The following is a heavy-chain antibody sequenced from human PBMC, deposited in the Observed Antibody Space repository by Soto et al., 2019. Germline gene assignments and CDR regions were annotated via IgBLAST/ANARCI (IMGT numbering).Heavy chain of an antibody. CDR3: AKDTVINYYYYGMDV. J-gene: IGHJ6*02. CDR1: GGSISSDYY. CDR2: INYSGST. V-gene: IGHV4-30-4*01. Sequence: SETLSLTCTVSGGSISSDYYWSWIRQPPGKGLEWIGYINYSGSTHYSPSLKSRVTISVDTSKNQFSLKLSSMTAADTAVYYCAKDTVINYYYYGMDVWGQGTTVTVSS. D-gene: IGHD4-17*01.